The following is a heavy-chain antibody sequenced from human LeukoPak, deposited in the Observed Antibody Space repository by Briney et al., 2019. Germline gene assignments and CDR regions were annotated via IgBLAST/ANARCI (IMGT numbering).Heavy chain of an antibody. J-gene: IGHJ4*02. V-gene: IGHV3-23*01. Sequence: PGGSLRLSCAASGFTFSSFAMSWVRQAPGKGLEWVSTISGGGGSTYYADSVKGRFTISRDNSKNTVHLQMNSLRAEDTAIYYCAKDMKVRGIMSIDYWGTGTLVTVSS. CDR3: AKDMKVRGIMSIDY. D-gene: IGHD3-10*01. CDR1: GFTFSSFA. CDR2: ISGGGGST.